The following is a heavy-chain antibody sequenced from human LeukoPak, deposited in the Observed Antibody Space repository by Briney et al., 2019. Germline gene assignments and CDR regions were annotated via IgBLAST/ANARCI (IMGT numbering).Heavy chain of an antibody. CDR1: GDSVSSKSAT. CDR3: ARDRQWLVPGEFDY. CDR2: TYYRSKWYN. Sequence: SQTLSLTCAISGDSVSSKSATWNWIRQSPSRGLEWLGRTYYRSKWYNDYAVSVKSRVTINPDTSKNQFSLQLNSVTPEDTAVYYCARDRQWLVPGEFDYWGQGTLVTVSS. D-gene: IGHD6-19*01. V-gene: IGHV6-1*01. J-gene: IGHJ4*02.